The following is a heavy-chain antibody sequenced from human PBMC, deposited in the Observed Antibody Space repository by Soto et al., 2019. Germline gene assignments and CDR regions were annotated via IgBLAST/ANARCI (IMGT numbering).Heavy chain of an antibody. Sequence: QVQLVQSGAEAKKPGSSVKVSCKAAVGTFSRYTITWVRQAPGQGLEWMGRIIPILGIANYAPKFQGRITTTPAKSTGTAYIELSSLRPEDTAVYYCLNIPHYWGQGTLVTVSS. J-gene: IGHJ4*02. CDR2: IIPILGIA. CDR1: VGTFSRYT. CDR3: LNIPHY. V-gene: IGHV1-69*02.